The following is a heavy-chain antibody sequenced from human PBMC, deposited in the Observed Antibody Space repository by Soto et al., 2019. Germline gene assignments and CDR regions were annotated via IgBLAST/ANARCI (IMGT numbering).Heavy chain of an antibody. CDR3: TRRYNWNDYYFDP. V-gene: IGHV4-39*01. J-gene: IGHJ5*02. D-gene: IGHD1-20*01. Sequence: QLHLQESGPGLVKPSQTLSLTCTVSGGSIRFQSYYWTWIRQTPGKGLEWVGSSYYSGTSYFNPALKGRVTISVDTSTNQFSLRLTSVTAADTAVYYCTRRYNWNDYYFDPWGQGTLVTVSS. CDR2: SYYSGTS. CDR1: GGSIRFQSYY.